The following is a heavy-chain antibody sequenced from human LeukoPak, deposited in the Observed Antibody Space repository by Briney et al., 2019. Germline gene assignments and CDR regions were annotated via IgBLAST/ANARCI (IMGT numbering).Heavy chain of an antibody. D-gene: IGHD2-15*01. CDR2: ISDGGGAT. J-gene: IGHJ5*02. V-gene: IGHV3-23*01. CDR1: GFTFSRYS. CDR3: AGRCSGGSCPFDNQNWFDP. Sequence: GGSLRLSCAASGFTFSRYSMNWVRQTPGKGLEWVAAISDGGGATYYADSVEGRFTISRDDSTNTVYLQMSGLRAEDTAVYYCAGRCSGGSCPFDNQNWFDPWGQGTLVTVSS.